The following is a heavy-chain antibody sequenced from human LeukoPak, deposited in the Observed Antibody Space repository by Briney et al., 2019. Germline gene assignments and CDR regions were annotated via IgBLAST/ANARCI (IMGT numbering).Heavy chain of an antibody. J-gene: IGHJ4*02. CDR1: GFTFISAA. CDR3: AEAGDAWGYNSPLGGRFDY. V-gene: IGHV3-23*01. D-gene: IGHD5-24*01. Sequence: PRESLRHSCATPGFTFISAAMTSVRQATARGLERVSAISGRGVSTYYADSVKGRFTISRDNSKTRLYLQMNSLRAEDTAVYYCAEAGDAWGYNSPLGGRFDYWGQGTLVTVSS. CDR2: ISGRGVST.